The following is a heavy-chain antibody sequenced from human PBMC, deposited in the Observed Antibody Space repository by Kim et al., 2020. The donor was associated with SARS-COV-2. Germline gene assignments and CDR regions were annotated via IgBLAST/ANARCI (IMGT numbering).Heavy chain of an antibody. CDR2: MTGSGSNT. D-gene: IGHD2-8*01. CDR1: ESSFSSCV. V-gene: IGHV3-23*01. J-gene: IGHJ6*02. Sequence: GGSLRLSCAASESSFSSCVMSWVRQVPGKGLEWVSGMTGSGSNTWYSDSVKGRFTISRDNSKNTLYLQMNSLRDEDTAVYYCASHPLGTLRDGMDVCGQG. CDR3: ASHPLGTLRDGMDV.